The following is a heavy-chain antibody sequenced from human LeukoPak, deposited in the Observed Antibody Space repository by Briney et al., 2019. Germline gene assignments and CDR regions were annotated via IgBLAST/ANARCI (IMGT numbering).Heavy chain of an antibody. V-gene: IGHV1-2*02. Sequence: ASVKVSCKASGYTFTGYYMHWVRQAPGQGLEWMGWINPNNGGTNYAQKFQGRVTMTRDTSISTAYMELSRLRSDDTAVYYCARSQAGYCSGGSCYSMVLGIDPWGQGTLVTVSS. D-gene: IGHD2-15*01. J-gene: IGHJ5*02. CDR2: INPNNGGT. CDR3: ARSQAGYCSGGSCYSMVLGIDP. CDR1: GYTFTGYY.